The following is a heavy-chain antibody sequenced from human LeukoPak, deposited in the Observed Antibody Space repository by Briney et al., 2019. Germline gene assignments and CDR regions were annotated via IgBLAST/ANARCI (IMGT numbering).Heavy chain of an antibody. V-gene: IGHV5-51*01. CDR3: ARKKQGLGFPDY. CDR2: IYPADSDT. Sequence: GESLKISCKGSGYSFTTYWIGWVRQMPGKGLEWMGIIYPADSDTRYSPSFQGPVTISADKSISTAYLQWSSLKASDTAVYYCARKKQGLGFPDYWGQGTLVTVSS. CDR1: GYSFTTYW. J-gene: IGHJ4*02. D-gene: IGHD1/OR15-1a*01.